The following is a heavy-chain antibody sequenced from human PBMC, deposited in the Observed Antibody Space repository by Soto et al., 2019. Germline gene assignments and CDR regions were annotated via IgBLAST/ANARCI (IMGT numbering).Heavy chain of an antibody. CDR2: IDYRGTA. CDR1: GGSMSTSDYY. V-gene: IGHV4-39*01. J-gene: IGHJ6*02. D-gene: IGHD3-10*01. Sequence: SETLSLTCTVSGGSMSTSDYYWGWIRQTPGKGLEYIGNIDYRGTASYNPSLASRVTISTDTSKNQFSLKLSSVTATDAALYYCVRQGFGALHGLVDVWGQGTTVTVSS. CDR3: VRQGFGALHGLVDV.